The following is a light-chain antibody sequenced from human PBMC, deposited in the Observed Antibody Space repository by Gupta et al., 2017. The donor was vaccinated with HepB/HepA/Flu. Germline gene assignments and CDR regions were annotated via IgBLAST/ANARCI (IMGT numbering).Light chain of an antibody. CDR2: DVS. CDR3: CSDTSSSTVV. J-gene: IGLJ2*01. Sequence: QSALTQPASVAGSPGPSITISCPGTSSDVGGYNYVSWYQQHPDKAHNLMIYDVSNRPAGVSSRFSGSKSGNTASLTISGLKAEDEADYYCCSDTSSSTVVFGGGTKLTVL. CDR1: SSDVGGYNY. V-gene: IGLV2-14*01.